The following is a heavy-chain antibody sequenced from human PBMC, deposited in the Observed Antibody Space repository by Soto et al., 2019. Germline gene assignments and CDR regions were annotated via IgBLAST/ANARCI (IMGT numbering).Heavy chain of an antibody. D-gene: IGHD2-2*01. CDR1: GYTFTRYD. CDR3: ARRQLLYQTFDY. J-gene: IGHJ4*02. Sequence: ASVKVSCKASGYTFTRYDINCVRQATGQGLEWMGWMNPNSGNTGYAQKFQGRVTMTRNTSISTAYMELSSLRSEDTAVYYCARRQLLYQTFDYWGQGTLVTVSS. V-gene: IGHV1-8*01. CDR2: MNPNSGNT.